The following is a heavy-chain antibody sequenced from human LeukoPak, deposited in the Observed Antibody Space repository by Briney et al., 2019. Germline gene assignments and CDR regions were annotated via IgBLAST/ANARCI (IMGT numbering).Heavy chain of an antibody. CDR1: GYTFTGYY. V-gene: IGHV1-2*02. J-gene: IGHJ1*01. Sequence: ASVKVSCKASGYTFTGYYMHWVRQAPGQGLEWMGWINPNSGGTNYAQKFQGRVTMTRDTSISTAYMELSRLRSDDTAVYYCAREAIETYYYDSGGYYFQNWGQGTLVTVSS. D-gene: IGHD3-22*01. CDR3: AREAIETYYYDSGGYYFQN. CDR2: INPNSGGT.